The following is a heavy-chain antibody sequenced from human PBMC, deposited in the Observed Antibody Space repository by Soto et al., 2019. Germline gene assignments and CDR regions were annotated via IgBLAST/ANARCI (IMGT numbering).Heavy chain of an antibody. CDR2: INPNTGGT. CDR1: GFSLTGYY. J-gene: IGHJ4*02. CDR3: ARSDYYDSSGIQAPYYFDY. Sequence: ASVKVSCKASGFSLTGYYFHWIRAAPGQGLEWLGWINPNTGGTTYAQKFQGRVTLTWDTSINTAYMELSSLRPVDTAVYYCARSDYYDSSGIQAPYYFDYWGQGTLVTVSS. D-gene: IGHD3-22*01. V-gene: IGHV1-2*02.